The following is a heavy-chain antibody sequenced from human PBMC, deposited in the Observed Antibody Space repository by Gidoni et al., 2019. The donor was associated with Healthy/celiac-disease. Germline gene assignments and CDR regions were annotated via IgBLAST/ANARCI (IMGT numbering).Heavy chain of an antibody. CDR1: GFPFSSYG. Sequence: QVQLVESGGGVVQPGRSLRLSCAASGFPFSSYGMHWVRQAPGKGLEWVAVIWYDGSNKYYADSVKGRFTISRDNSKNTLYLQMNSLRAEDTAVYYCARDLWFGADGFDYWGQGTLVTVSS. CDR3: ARDLWFGADGFDY. V-gene: IGHV3-33*01. J-gene: IGHJ4*02. CDR2: IWYDGSNK. D-gene: IGHD3-10*01.